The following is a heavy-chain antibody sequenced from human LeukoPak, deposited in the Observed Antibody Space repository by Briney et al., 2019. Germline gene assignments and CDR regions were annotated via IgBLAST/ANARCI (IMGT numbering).Heavy chain of an antibody. CDR2: IYYSGST. D-gene: IGHD1-26*01. J-gene: IGHJ3*02. V-gene: IGHV4-39*07. Sequence: SETLSLTCTVSGGPISSSRSYWGWIRQPPGRGLEWIGSIYYSGSTNYNPSLKSRVTISVDTSKNQFSLKLSSVTAADTAVYYCASPRIVGATRWNAFDIWGQGTMVTVSS. CDR3: ASPRIVGATRWNAFDI. CDR1: GGPISSSRSY.